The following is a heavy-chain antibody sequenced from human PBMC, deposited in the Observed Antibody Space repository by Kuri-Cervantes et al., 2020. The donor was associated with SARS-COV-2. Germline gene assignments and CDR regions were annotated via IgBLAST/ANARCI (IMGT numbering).Heavy chain of an antibody. Sequence: SGPTLVKPTQTLTLTCTFSGSSLTTSGMCVAWIRQPPGKALEWLARIDWDDDKYYKTSLNTRLSISKDTSKDQVVLTMTNMDPVDTATYYCVHRDFWSGSYDYWGQGTLVTVSS. CDR2: IDWDDDK. CDR3: VHRDFWSGSYDY. D-gene: IGHD3-3*01. J-gene: IGHJ4*02. V-gene: IGHV2-70*12. CDR1: GSSLTTSGMC.